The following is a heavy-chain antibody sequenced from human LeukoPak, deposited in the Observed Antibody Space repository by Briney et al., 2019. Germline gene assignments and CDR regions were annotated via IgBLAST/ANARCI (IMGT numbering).Heavy chain of an antibody. J-gene: IGHJ4*02. CDR2: IIPILGIA. CDR3: ARNYYDSSGSS. D-gene: IGHD3-22*01. Sequence: SVKVSCKASGGTFSSYAISWVRQAPGQGLEWMGRIIPILGIADYAQKFQGRVTITADKSTSTAYMELSSLRSEDTAVYYCARNYYDSSGSSWGQGTLVTVSS. CDR1: GGTFSSYA. V-gene: IGHV1-69*04.